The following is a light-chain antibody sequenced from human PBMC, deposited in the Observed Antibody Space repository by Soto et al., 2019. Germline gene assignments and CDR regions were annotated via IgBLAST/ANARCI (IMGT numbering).Light chain of an antibody. V-gene: IGKV3-20*01. J-gene: IGKJ1*01. CDR1: ESIISSY. CDR2: GVS. Sequence: EIVLAQSPGTLYLSPGERATLSCRASESIISSYLGWYQQKPGQAPRLLIYGVSSRATGIPDRFSGSGSGTDFTLTISRLEPEDSAVYYCEQYGSSPGTFVQGSMVDNK. CDR3: EQYGSSPGT.